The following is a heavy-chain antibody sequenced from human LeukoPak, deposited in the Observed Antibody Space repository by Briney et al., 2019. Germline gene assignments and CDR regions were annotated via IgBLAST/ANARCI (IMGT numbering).Heavy chain of an antibody. CDR2: ISGSGGST. Sequence: GGSLRLSCAASGFTFSSYAMSWVRQAPGKGLEWVSAISGSGGSTYYADSVKGRFTISRDNSKNTLYLQMNSLRAEDTAVYYCAGASSSGWHSDYWGQGTLVTVSS. D-gene: IGHD6-19*01. J-gene: IGHJ4*02. CDR1: GFTFSSYA. V-gene: IGHV3-23*01. CDR3: AGASSSGWHSDY.